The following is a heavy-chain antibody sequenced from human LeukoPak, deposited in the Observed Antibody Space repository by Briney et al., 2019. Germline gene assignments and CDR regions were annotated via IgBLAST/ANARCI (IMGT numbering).Heavy chain of an antibody. D-gene: IGHD4-17*01. Sequence: GGSLRLSCAASGFTFSSYWMSWVRQAPGKGLEWVANIKQDGSEKYYVDSVKGRFTISRDNAKNSLYLQMNSLRAEDTAVYYCASTYGDYDPLDYWGREPWSPSPQ. CDR1: GFTFSSYW. V-gene: IGHV3-7*01. CDR2: IKQDGSEK. J-gene: IGHJ4*02. CDR3: ASTYGDYDPLDY.